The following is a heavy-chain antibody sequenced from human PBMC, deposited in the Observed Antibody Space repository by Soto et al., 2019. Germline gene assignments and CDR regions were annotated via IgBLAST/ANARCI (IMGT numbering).Heavy chain of an antibody. CDR3: ATSYGSGSRAFDY. CDR1: GGTFNFYT. V-gene: IGHV1-69*02. Sequence: QVQLVQSGAEVKKPGSSVKVSCKASGGTFNFYTINWVRQAPGQRLEWMGRIIPMVDMSNYAQRFQGRVTITVDRSTTTASMGPSSLRSDDTAVYYCATSYGSGSRAFDYWGQGTLVTVSS. J-gene: IGHJ4*02. D-gene: IGHD3-10*01. CDR2: IIPMVDMS.